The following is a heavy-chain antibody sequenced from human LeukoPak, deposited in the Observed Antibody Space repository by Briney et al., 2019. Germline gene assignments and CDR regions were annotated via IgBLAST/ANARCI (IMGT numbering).Heavy chain of an antibody. CDR2: ISWNSGTI. Sequence: GGSLRLSCAASGFTFDDYGMHWVRQAPGKGLDWVSGISWNSGTIIYADSVKGRFTISRDNAKNSLYLQMNSLRPEDTAFYYCAKEGVTVTPEDGAFDIWGQGTMVTVSS. V-gene: IGHV3-9*01. CDR1: GFTFDDYG. J-gene: IGHJ3*02. D-gene: IGHD4-17*01. CDR3: AKEGVTVTPEDGAFDI.